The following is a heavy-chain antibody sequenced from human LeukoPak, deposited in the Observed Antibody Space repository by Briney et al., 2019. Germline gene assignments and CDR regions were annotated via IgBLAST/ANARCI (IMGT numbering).Heavy chain of an antibody. CDR2: MNPNSDNT. J-gene: IGHJ3*02. V-gene: IGHV1-8*01. CDR1: GYTFTSYD. D-gene: IGHD1-1*01. CDR3: ARDDGTDAFDI. Sequence: ASVKVSCKASGYTFTSYDINWVRQASGQGLEWMGWMNPNSDNTDYAQKFQGRVTMTMNTSISTAYMELSSLRSEDTAMYYCARDDGTDAFDIWGQGTMVTVSS.